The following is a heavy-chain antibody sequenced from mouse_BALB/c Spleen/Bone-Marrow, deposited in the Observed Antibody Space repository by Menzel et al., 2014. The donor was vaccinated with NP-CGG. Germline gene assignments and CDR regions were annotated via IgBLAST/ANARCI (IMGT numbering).Heavy chain of an antibody. V-gene: IGHV14-3*02. D-gene: IGHD3-2*01. J-gene: IGHJ3*01. CDR2: IDPANGNT. Sequence: VQLQQSGAELVKPGASVKLSCTASGFNIKDTYMHWVKQRPEQGLEWIGRIDPANGNTKYDPKFQGKVTITADTSSNTAYLQLSSLTSEDTAVYYCATTDSSGVFAYWGQGTLVTVSA. CDR1: GFNIKDTY. CDR3: ATTDSSGVFAY.